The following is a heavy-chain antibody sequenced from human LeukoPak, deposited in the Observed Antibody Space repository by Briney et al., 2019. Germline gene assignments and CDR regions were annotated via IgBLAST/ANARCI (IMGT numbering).Heavy chain of an antibody. V-gene: IGHV4-39*01. Sequence: SETLSLTCTVSGGSISSSSYYWGWIRQPPGKGLEWIGSIYYGGSTYYNPSLKSRVTISVDTSKNQFSLKLSSVTAADTAVYYCARHSPTSLEFTYYYDSSGYYLDYWGQGTLVTVSS. CDR2: IYYGGST. J-gene: IGHJ4*02. CDR1: GGSISSSSYY. D-gene: IGHD3-22*01. CDR3: ARHSPTSLEFTYYYDSSGYYLDY.